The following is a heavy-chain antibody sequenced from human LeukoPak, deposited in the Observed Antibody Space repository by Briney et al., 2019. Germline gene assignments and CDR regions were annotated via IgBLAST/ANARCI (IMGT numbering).Heavy chain of an antibody. CDR2: MNPNSGNT. V-gene: IGHV1-8*01. J-gene: IGHJ5*02. Sequence: ASVKVSCKASGYTFTSYDINWVRQATGQGLEWMGWMNPNSGNTGYAQKFQGRVTMTRDTSISTAYMELSRLRSDDTAVYYCARVVSGSNDPWGQGTLVTVSS. D-gene: IGHD5/OR15-5a*01. CDR1: GYTFTSYD. CDR3: ARVVSGSNDP.